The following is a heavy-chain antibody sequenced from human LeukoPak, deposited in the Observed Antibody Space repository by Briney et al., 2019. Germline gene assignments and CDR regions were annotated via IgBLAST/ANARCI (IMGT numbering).Heavy chain of an antibody. V-gene: IGHV4-34*01. CDR2: INHSGST. J-gene: IGHJ4*02. Sequence: SGTLSLTCAVYGGSFSGYYWSWIRQPPGKGLEWIGEINHSGSTNYNPSLKSRVTISVDTSKNQFSLKLSSVTAADTAVYYCARTSGGSCDYWGQGTLVTVSS. CDR1: GGSFSGYY. D-gene: IGHD2-15*01. CDR3: ARTSGGSCDY.